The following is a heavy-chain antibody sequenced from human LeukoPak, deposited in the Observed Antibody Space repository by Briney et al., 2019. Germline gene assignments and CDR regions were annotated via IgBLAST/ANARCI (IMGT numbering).Heavy chain of an antibody. J-gene: IGHJ6*03. D-gene: IGHD2-2*01. CDR2: IIPIFGTA. Sequence: SVKVSGKASGYTFTGYGISWVRQAPAQGLEWMGGIIPIFGTANYAQKFQGRVTITADKSTRTAYMELSSLRSEDTAVYYCARGVVPAAIGGFYYYMDVWGKGTTVTVSS. CDR1: GYTFTGYG. CDR3: ARGVVPAAIGGFYYYMDV. V-gene: IGHV1-69*06.